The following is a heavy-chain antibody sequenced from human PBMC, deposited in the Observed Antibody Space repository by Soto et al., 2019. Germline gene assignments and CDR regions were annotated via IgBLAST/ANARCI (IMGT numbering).Heavy chain of an antibody. CDR1: GGSISSSNW. Sequence: SETLSLTCAVSGGSISSSNWWSWVRQPPGKGLEWIGEIYHSGSTNYNPSLKSRVTISVDKSKNQFSLKLSSVTAADTAVYYCAREAVLLWFGELLPGWFDPWGQGTLVTVYS. CDR3: AREAVLLWFGELLPGWFDP. CDR2: IYHSGST. V-gene: IGHV4-4*02. J-gene: IGHJ5*02. D-gene: IGHD3-10*01.